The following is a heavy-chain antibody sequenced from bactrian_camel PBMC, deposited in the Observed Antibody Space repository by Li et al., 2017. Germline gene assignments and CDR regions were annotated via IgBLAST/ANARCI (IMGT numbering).Heavy chain of an antibody. D-gene: IGHD3*01. V-gene: IGHV3S63*01. CDR2: IKYADGDS. CDR1: ARNGC. J-gene: IGHJ4*01. Sequence: HVQLVESGGGSVRAGGSLRLSCQSSARNGCMGWFRQAPGKEREGIASIKYADGDSYYADSVKGRFTLTRDYNSLYLQMNDLKPEDSAMYHCATSDSAGCYSGSLFSYEYSYRGQGTQVTVS. CDR3: ATSDSAGCYSGSLFSYEYSY.